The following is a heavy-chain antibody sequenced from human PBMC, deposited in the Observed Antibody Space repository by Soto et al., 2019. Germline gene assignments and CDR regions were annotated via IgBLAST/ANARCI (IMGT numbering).Heavy chain of an antibody. J-gene: IGHJ6*02. D-gene: IGHD1-20*01. CDR3: GGQGGGGRIAVTGFNGMDV. CDR2: IDPSDSYT. Sequence: GESLKISCKASGSSFTSRWITWVRQMPGKGLEWMGRIDPSDSYTSYSPSFQGHVTISVDKSINTVYLRWSSLKASDSAKYYCGGQGGGGRIAVTGFNGMDVWGQGTTVTVSS. V-gene: IGHV5-10-1*01. CDR1: GSSFTSRW.